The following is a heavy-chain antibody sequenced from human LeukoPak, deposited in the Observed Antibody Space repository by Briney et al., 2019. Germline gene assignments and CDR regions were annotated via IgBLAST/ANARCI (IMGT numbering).Heavy chain of an antibody. J-gene: IGHJ4*02. D-gene: IGHD1-14*01. Sequence: GGSLRLSCAASGFTFSSYSMNWVRQAPGKGLEWVSSISSSSSYIYYADSVKGRFTISRDNAKNSLYLQMNSLRAEDTAVYYCARDLEPGVFDYWGQGTLVTVSS. V-gene: IGHV3-21*01. CDR2: ISSSSSYI. CDR3: ARDLEPGVFDY. CDR1: GFTFSSYS.